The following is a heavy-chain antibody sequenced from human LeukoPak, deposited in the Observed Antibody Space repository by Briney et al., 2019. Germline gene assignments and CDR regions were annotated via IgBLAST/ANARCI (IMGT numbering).Heavy chain of an antibody. D-gene: IGHD1-26*01. CDR3: AKSPYSGSYYGVRYNWFDP. Sequence: GGSLRLSCAASGFTFSSYAMSWVRQAPGKGLEWVSAISGSGGSTYYADSVKGRFTISRDNSKNTLYLQLNSLRAEDTAVYYCAKSPYSGSYYGVRYNWFDPWGQGTLVTVSS. CDR1: GFTFSSYA. CDR2: ISGSGGST. V-gene: IGHV3-23*01. J-gene: IGHJ5*02.